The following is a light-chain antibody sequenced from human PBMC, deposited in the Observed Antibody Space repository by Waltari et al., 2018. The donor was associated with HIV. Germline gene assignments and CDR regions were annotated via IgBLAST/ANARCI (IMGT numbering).Light chain of an antibody. CDR1: SSDIGAYDS. CDR2: EVT. J-gene: IGLJ2*01. CDR3: SSYGDNIRVL. Sequence: QSALTQPPSASGSLGQSVTISCTGSSSDIGAYDSVSWFQQHPHSAPKLLLYEVTKRPSGVPVLFSGSRSGDTAFLSVSGLQPDDSAAYFCSSYGDNIRVLFGGGTNLTVL. V-gene: IGLV2-8*01.